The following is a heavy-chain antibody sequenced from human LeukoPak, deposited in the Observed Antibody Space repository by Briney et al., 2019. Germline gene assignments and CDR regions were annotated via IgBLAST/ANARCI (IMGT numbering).Heavy chain of an antibody. J-gene: IGHJ6*02. CDR1: GFNVSSKY. Sequence: GGSLRLSCTASGFNVSSKYMTWVRQAPAKELESVSVVYSDGTTYHAESVKDRFTVSRDSSKNTVFLQMNNLRVDDTGVYYCARDFYNHYGGGFVWGRGTTVTVSS. CDR3: ARDFYNHYGGGFV. V-gene: IGHV3-66*01. D-gene: IGHD4-17*01. CDR2: VYSDGTT.